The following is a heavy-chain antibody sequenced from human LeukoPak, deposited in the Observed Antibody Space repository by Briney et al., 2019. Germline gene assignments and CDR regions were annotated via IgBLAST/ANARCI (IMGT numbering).Heavy chain of an antibody. D-gene: IGHD3-22*01. J-gene: IGHJ3*02. CDR2: MNPNSGNT. Sequence: GASVKVSCKASGYTFTSYDINWVRQATGQGLEWMGWMNPNSGNTGYAQKFQGRVTMTRNTSISTAYMELSRLRSDDTAVYYCARDRPYYYDSSWPAEVAFDIWGQGTMVTVSS. V-gene: IGHV1-8*01. CDR1: GYTFTSYD. CDR3: ARDRPYYYDSSWPAEVAFDI.